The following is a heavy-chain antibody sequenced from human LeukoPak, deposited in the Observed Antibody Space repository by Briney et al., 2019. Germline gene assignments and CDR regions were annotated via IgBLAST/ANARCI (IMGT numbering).Heavy chain of an antibody. CDR1: GYTFTSYD. V-gene: IGHV1-8*01. J-gene: IGHJ5*02. CDR3: ARRNWNDYFDP. D-gene: IGHD1-1*01. CDR2: MNPNSGNT. Sequence: APVKVSCRASGYTFTSYDINWVREATGQGLEWMGWMNPNSGNTGYAQKFQGRVTMTRNTSISTAYMELSSLRSEDTAVYYCARRNWNDYFDPWGQGTLVTVSS.